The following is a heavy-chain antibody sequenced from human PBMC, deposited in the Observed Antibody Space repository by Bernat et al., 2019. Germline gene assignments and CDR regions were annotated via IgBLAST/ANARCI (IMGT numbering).Heavy chain of an antibody. CDR2: ISYDGSNK. CDR1: GFTFSSYA. D-gene: IGHD2-2*03. CDR3: ARDGYCSSTSCYPSLYYYYYMDV. Sequence: QVQLVESGGGVVQPGRSLRLSCAASGFTFSSYAMHWVRQAPGKGLDWVAVISYDGSNKYYADSVKGRFTISRDNSKNTLYLQMNSLRAEDTAVYYCARDGYCSSTSCYPSLYYYYYMDVWGKGTTVTVSS. V-gene: IGHV3-30*01. J-gene: IGHJ6*03.